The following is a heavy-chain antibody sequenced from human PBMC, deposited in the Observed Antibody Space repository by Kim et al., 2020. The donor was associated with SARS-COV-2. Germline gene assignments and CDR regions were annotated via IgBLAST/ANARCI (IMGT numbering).Heavy chain of an antibody. Sequence: QNFQGRVTMTRNTSISTAYMELSSLRSEDTAVYFCARGPDYGSGSSHFDLWGQGTLVTVSS. D-gene: IGHD3-10*01. V-gene: IGHV1-8*01. CDR3: ARGPDYGSGSSHFDL. J-gene: IGHJ4*02.